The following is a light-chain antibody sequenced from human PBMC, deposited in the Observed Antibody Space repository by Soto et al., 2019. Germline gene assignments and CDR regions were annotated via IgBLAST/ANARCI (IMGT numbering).Light chain of an antibody. CDR2: SAS. CDR1: QSVSSSY. Sequence: EIVLTQSPGTLSLSPGERATLSCRAGQSVSSSYLAWYQQKPGQAPRLLIYSASSRATGIPDRFSGSGSGTDFILTISRLEPEDFAVYYCQQYGHSPWTFGQGTKVEIK. J-gene: IGKJ1*01. V-gene: IGKV3-20*01. CDR3: QQYGHSPWT.